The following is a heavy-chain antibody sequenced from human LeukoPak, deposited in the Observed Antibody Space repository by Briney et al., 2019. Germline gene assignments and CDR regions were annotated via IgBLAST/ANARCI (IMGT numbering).Heavy chain of an antibody. V-gene: IGHV4-59*01. CDR2: IYYSGST. CDR1: GGSLSSYY. J-gene: IGHJ4*02. Sequence: SETLSLTCTLSGGSLSSYYWSWIRQPPGKGLEWIGYIYYSGSTNYNPSLKSRVTISVDTSKNQSSLKLSSVTAADTAVYYCARDPGGYSGYGQGFDYWGQGTLVTVSS. CDR3: ARDPGGYSGYGQGFDY. D-gene: IGHD5-12*01.